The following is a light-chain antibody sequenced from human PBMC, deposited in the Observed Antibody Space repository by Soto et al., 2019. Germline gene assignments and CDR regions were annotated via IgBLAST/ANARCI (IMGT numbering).Light chain of an antibody. CDR2: GAS. CDR1: QSLSSSY. Sequence: EIMLTQSPGTLSLSPGERATLSCRASQSLSSSYLACYQQKPGQAPRLLIYGASSRATAIPDRFSGSGSGTDFTLTISRLEPEDFAVYYCQQYGSSALTFGGGTKVDIK. CDR3: QQYGSSALT. J-gene: IGKJ4*01. V-gene: IGKV3-20*01.